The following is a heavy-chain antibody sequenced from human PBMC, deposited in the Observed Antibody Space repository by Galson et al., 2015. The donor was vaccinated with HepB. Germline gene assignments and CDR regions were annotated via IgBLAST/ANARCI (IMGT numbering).Heavy chain of an antibody. CDR1: GFTFSSYS. Sequence: SLRLSCAASGFTFSSYSMNWVRQAPGKGLEWVSYISSSSSTIYYADSVKGRFTISRDNAKNSLYLQMNSLRAEDAAVYYCATIWFGELPNWFDPWGQGTLVTVSS. D-gene: IGHD3-10*01. CDR3: ATIWFGELPNWFDP. J-gene: IGHJ5*02. CDR2: ISSSSSTI. V-gene: IGHV3-48*01.